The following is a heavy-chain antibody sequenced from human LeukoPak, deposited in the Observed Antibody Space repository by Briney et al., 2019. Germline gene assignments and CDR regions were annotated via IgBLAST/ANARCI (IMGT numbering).Heavy chain of an antibody. CDR1: GYTFIAYY. CDR3: ARDSSSWYHLDY. CDR2: INPSGGST. J-gene: IGHJ4*02. Sequence: GASVKVSCKASGYTFIAYYIHWVRQAPGQGLEWMGIINPSGGSTTYAQNFQGRVTMTRDTSTSTVYMELSSLRSEDTAVYYCARDSSSWYHLDYWGQGTLVTVSS. D-gene: IGHD6-13*01. V-gene: IGHV1-46*01.